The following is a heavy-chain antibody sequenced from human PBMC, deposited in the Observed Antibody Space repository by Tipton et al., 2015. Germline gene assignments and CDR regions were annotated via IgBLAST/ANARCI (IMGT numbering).Heavy chain of an antibody. CDR1: GGSVSSPSYY. V-gene: IGHV4-61*01. CDR3: ARHTVTTEFDVFDI. Sequence: TLSLTCAVSGGSVSSPSYYWSWIRQPPGKGLEWIGYIYYIGSTNYNPSLKGRLTMSIDTSKNQFSLRLSSVTAADTAVYYCARHTVTTEFDVFDIWGQGTGVTVSS. D-gene: IGHD4-17*01. J-gene: IGHJ3*02. CDR2: IYYIGST.